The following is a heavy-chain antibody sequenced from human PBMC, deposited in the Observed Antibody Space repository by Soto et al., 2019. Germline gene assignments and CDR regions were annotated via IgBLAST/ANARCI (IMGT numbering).Heavy chain of an antibody. CDR2: IIPIFGTA. CDR1: GGTFSSYA. V-gene: IGHV1-69*13. CDR3: ARCIAVAGPHYYYYYGMDV. D-gene: IGHD6-19*01. J-gene: IGHJ6*02. Sequence: ASVKVSCKASGGTFSSYAISWVRQAPGQGLEWMGGIIPIFGTANYAQKFQGRVTITADESTSTAYMELSSLRSEDTAVYYCARCIAVAGPHYYYYYGMDVWGQGTTVTVSS.